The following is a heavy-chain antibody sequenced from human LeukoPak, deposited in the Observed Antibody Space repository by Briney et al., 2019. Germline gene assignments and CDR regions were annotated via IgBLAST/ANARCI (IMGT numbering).Heavy chain of an antibody. J-gene: IGHJ5*02. Sequence: EGSLRLSCAASGFTVSSNYMSWVRQAPGKGLEWVSVIYSGGSTYYADSVKGRFTISRDNSKNTLYLQMNSLRAEDTAVYYCAEEPASSGWFDPWGQGTLVAVSS. D-gene: IGHD6-19*01. CDR3: AEEPASSGWFDP. V-gene: IGHV3-53*01. CDR1: GFTVSSNY. CDR2: IYSGGST.